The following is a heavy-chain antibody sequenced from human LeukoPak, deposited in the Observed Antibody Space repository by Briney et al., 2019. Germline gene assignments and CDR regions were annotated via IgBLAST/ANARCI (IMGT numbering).Heavy chain of an antibody. J-gene: IGHJ4*02. CDR2: ISGSGGST. CDR1: GYTFSSYA. D-gene: IGHD3-22*01. V-gene: IGHV3-23*01. CDR3: AKEGSGDSSGYYYVD. Sequence: GGSLRLSCAASGYTFSSYAMSWVRQAPGKGLEWVSAISGSGGSTYYADSVKGRFTISRDNSKNTLYLQMNSLRAEDTAVYYCAKEGSGDSSGYYYVDWGQGTLVTVSS.